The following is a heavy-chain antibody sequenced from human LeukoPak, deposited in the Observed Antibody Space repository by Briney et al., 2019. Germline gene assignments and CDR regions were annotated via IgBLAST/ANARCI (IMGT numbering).Heavy chain of an antibody. J-gene: IGHJ4*02. CDR3: ARDLSHYDFWSGLDY. CDR2: TSYDGSNK. CDR1: GFTFNTYT. V-gene: IGHV3-30-3*01. Sequence: GGSLRLSCAASGFTFNTYTMHWVRQAPGKGLEWVAVTSYDGSNKYYADSVRGRFTISRDNSKNTLYLQMNSLRAEDTAVYYCARDLSHYDFWSGLDYWGQGTLVTVSS. D-gene: IGHD3-3*01.